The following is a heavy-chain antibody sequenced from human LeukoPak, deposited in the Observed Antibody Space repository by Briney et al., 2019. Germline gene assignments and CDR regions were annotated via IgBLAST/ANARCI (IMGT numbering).Heavy chain of an antibody. J-gene: IGHJ6*02. CDR3: AKALKDLAAYYYYGMDV. Sequence: GGSLRLSCAASGFTFSSYAVHWVRQAPGKGLEWVAVISYDGSNKYYADSVKGRFTISRDNSKNTLYLQMNSLRAEDTAVYYCAKALKDLAAYYYYGMDVWGQGTTVTVSS. CDR2: ISYDGSNK. D-gene: IGHD2-15*01. CDR1: GFTFSSYA. V-gene: IGHV3-30-3*01.